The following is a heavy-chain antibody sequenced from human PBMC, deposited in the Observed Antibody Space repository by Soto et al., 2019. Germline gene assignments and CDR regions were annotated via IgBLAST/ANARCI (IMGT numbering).Heavy chain of an antibody. V-gene: IGHV3-21*01. CDR1: GFTFSSYS. CDR2: ISSSSSDI. Sequence: EVQLVESGGGLVKPGGSLRLSCAASGFTFSSYSMNWVRQAPGKGLEWVSSISSSSSDIYYADSVKGRFTISRDNAKNSLYLQMNSLRAEDTAVYYCARAGAAAPAVVFLGCYYMDVWGKGTTVTVSS. CDR3: ARAGAAAPAVVFLGCYYMDV. J-gene: IGHJ6*03. D-gene: IGHD6-13*01.